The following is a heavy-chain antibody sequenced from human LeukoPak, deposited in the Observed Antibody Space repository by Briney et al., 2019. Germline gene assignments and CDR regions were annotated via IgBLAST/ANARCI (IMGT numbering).Heavy chain of an antibody. J-gene: IGHJ4*02. CDR1: GFTFGDYA. Sequence: GGSLRLSCTASGFTFGDYAMSWIRQAPGKGLEWVGFIRSKAYGETADYAASVKGRFTISRDDSKAIACLQMNSLKTEDTAVYHCTRDRGAYNLYDYWGQGTLVTVSS. CDR3: TRDRGAYNLYDY. CDR2: IRSKAYGETA. V-gene: IGHV3-49*03. D-gene: IGHD1-1*01.